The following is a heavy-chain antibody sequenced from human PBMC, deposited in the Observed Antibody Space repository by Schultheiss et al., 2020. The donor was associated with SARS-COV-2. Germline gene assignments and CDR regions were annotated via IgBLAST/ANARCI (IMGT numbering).Heavy chain of an antibody. V-gene: IGHV4-39*07. CDR3: ARVYYYDSSGYYQYYYYGMDV. D-gene: IGHD3-22*01. J-gene: IGHJ6*02. Sequence: SQTLSLTCTVSGGSISSSSYYWGWIRQPPGKGLEWIGSIYYSGSTNYNPSLKSRVTISVDTSKNQFSLKLSSVTAADTAVYYCARVYYYDSSGYYQYYYYGMDVWGQGTTVTVSS. CDR2: IYYSGST. CDR1: GGSISSSSYY.